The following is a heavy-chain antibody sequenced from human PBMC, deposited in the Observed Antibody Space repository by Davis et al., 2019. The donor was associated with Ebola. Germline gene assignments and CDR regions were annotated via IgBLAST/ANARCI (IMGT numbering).Heavy chain of an antibody. Sequence: HTGGSLRLSCAVSGFTFSRFWMHWVRQAPGKGLVWVSRINSDGSTTNYADSVKGRFTISRDNAKNTLYLQMNSLRADDTAVYYCARGGFYYDRSGYYYYFDYWGQGTLVTVSS. CDR3: ARGGFYYDRSGYYYYFDY. D-gene: IGHD3-22*01. CDR1: GFTFSRFW. V-gene: IGHV3-74*01. CDR2: INSDGSTT. J-gene: IGHJ4*02.